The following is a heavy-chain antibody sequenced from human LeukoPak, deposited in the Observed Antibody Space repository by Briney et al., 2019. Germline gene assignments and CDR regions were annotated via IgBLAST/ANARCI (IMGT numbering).Heavy chain of an antibody. CDR2: IYTSGST. J-gene: IGHJ4*02. D-gene: IGHD3-16*01. V-gene: IGHV4-61*02. CDR3: ARQYFGVWGSYAPYYFDY. Sequence: RSETLSLICTVSGGSISSGSYYWSWIRQPAGKGLEWIGRIYTSGSTNYNPSLKSRVTISVDTSKNQFSLKLSSVTAADTAVYYCARQYFGVWGSYAPYYFDYWGQGTLVTVSS. CDR1: GGSISSGSYY.